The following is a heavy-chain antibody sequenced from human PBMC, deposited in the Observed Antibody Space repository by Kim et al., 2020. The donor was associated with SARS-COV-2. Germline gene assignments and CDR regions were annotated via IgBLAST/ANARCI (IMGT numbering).Heavy chain of an antibody. J-gene: IGHJ6*02. CDR3: ASIQIVGVTRRHNYYGMDV. D-gene: IGHD1-26*01. CDR2: INQDGSEK. CDR1: GLPFTSHW. Sequence: GGSLRLSCTASGLPFTSHWLSWVRQAPGKGLEWVANINQDGSEKYYMYSVKGRYSVSRDNAKNSLYLQMNNLRAEDTAVYYCASIQIVGVTRRHNYYGMDVGGQGTTVTVSS. V-gene: IGHV3-7*01.